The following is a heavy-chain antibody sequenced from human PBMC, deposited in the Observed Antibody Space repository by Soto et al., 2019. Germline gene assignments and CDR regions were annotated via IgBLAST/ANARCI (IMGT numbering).Heavy chain of an antibody. CDR3: ARDGPWEPLSLDY. J-gene: IGHJ4*02. CDR2: IWYDGSNK. D-gene: IGHD1-26*01. CDR1: GFTFSSYG. V-gene: IGHV3-33*01. Sequence: QVQLVESGGGVVQPGRSLRLSCAASGFTFSSYGMHWVRQAPGKGLEWVAGIWYDGSNKYYADSVKGRFTISRDNSKNTLYLQMNSLRAEDTAVYYCARDGPWEPLSLDYWGQGTLVTVSS.